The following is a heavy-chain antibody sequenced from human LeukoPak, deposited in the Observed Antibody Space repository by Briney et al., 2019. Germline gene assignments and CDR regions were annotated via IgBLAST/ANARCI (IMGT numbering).Heavy chain of an antibody. D-gene: IGHD2-2*02. CDR1: GYSISSGYY. Sequence: KPSETLSLTCAVFGYSISSGYYWGWIRQPPGKGLEWIGSIYHSGRTYYNPSLKSRVTILVDTAKNQFSLKLSSVTAADTAVYYCARGVVVPAAIPFTYFDYWGQGTLVTVSS. CDR3: ARGVVVPAAIPFTYFDY. V-gene: IGHV4-38-2*01. CDR2: IYHSGRT. J-gene: IGHJ4*02.